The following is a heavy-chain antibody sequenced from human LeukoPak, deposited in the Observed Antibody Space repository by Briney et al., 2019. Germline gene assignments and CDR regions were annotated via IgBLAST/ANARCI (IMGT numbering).Heavy chain of an antibody. Sequence: GGSLRLSCAASGFTFSSYWMSWVRQAPGKGLEWVANIKQDGSEKYYVDSVKGRFTISRDNAKNSLYLQMNSLRAEDTAVYYCARDGRSGIAVAGPLDYWGQGTLVTVSS. J-gene: IGHJ4*02. D-gene: IGHD6-19*01. V-gene: IGHV3-7*01. CDR3: ARDGRSGIAVAGPLDY. CDR2: IKQDGSEK. CDR1: GFTFSSYW.